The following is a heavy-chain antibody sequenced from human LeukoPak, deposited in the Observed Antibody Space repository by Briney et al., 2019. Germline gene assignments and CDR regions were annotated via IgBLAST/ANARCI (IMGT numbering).Heavy chain of an antibody. V-gene: IGHV1-46*01. CDR1: GYTFTSYY. D-gene: IGHD5-12*01. Sequence: ASVNVSCKASGYTFTSYYMHWVRQAPGQGLEWMGIINPSGGSTSYAQKLQGRVTMTRDTSTSTVYMELSSLRSEDTAVYYCARDGYSGSLYYYGMDVWGQGTTVTVSS. CDR3: ARDGYSGSLYYYGMDV. J-gene: IGHJ6*02. CDR2: INPSGGST.